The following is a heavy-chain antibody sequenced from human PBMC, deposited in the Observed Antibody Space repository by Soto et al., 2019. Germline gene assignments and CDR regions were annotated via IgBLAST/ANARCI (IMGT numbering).Heavy chain of an antibody. CDR1: GFTFTSSA. J-gene: IGHJ6*02. CDR3: AADLAAWVTYDVHSANGMDV. Sequence: ASVKVSCKASGFTFTSSAVQWVRQARGQRLEWIGWIVVGSGNTNYAQKFQERVTITRDMSTSTAYMELSSLRSEDTAVYYCAADLAAWVTYDVHSANGMDVWGQGTTVTV. CDR2: IVVGSGNT. D-gene: IGHD3-22*01. V-gene: IGHV1-58*01.